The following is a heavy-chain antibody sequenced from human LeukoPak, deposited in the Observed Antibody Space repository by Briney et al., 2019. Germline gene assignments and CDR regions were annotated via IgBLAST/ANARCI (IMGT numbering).Heavy chain of an antibody. CDR1: GFTFSSYA. CDR3: AKDMGIQLWANFDY. J-gene: IGHJ4*02. Sequence: GGSLRLSCAASGFTFSSYAMSWVRQAPGKGLEWVSAISGSGGGTYYADSVKGRFTISRDNSKNTLYLQMNSLRAEDTAVYYCAKDMGIQLWANFDYWGQGTLVTVSS. CDR2: ISGSGGGT. V-gene: IGHV3-23*01. D-gene: IGHD5-18*01.